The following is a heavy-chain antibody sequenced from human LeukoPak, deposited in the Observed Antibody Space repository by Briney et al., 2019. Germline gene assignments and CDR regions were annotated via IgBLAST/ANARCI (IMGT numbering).Heavy chain of an antibody. D-gene: IGHD3-22*01. CDR3: ARVPYYYDSSGPGGGDAFDI. CDR2: IYYSGST. Sequence: SETLSLTCTVSGGSISSGDYYWSWIRQPPGKGLEWIGYIYYSGSTYYNPSLKSRVTISVDTSKNQFSLKLSSVTAADTAVYYCARVPYYYDSSGPGGGDAFDIWGQGTMVTVSS. V-gene: IGHV4-30-4*01. CDR1: GGSISSGDYY. J-gene: IGHJ3*02.